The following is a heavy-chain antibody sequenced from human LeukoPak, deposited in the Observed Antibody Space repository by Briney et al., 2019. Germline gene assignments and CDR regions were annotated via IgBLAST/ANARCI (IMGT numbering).Heavy chain of an antibody. CDR2: IFPADSET. Sequence: GESLKISFKGSGYRFTNYWIGWVRPMPGKGLEWMGIIFPADSETRYSPSFQGQVTISADKSINAAYLQWSSLKASDTAMYYCASSTIAVAGTGGFDHWGQGTLVTVSS. CDR3: ASSTIAVAGTGGFDH. J-gene: IGHJ4*02. V-gene: IGHV5-51*01. CDR1: GYRFTNYW. D-gene: IGHD6-19*01.